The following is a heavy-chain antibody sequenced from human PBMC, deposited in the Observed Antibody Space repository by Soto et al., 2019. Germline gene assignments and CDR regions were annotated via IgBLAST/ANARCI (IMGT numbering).Heavy chain of an antibody. J-gene: IGHJ4*02. CDR3: ARERWTCSGGSCYGDFDY. V-gene: IGHV4-61*08. D-gene: IGHD2-15*01. CDR2: IYYSGST. Sequence: SETLSLTCTVSGGSISSGDYYWSWIRQPPGKGLEWIGYIYYSGSTNYNPSLKSRVTISVDTSKNQFFLNLSSVTAADTAVYYCARERWTCSGGSCYGDFDYWGRGTLVTVSS. CDR1: GGSISSGDYY.